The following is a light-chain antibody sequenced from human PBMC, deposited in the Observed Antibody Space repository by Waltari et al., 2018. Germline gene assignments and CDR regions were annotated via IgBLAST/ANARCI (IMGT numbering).Light chain of an antibody. Sequence: QSALTQPASVSGSPGQSITISCIGTSSDIGAYDYVSWYQQTPGKAPKLLIYDVTNWPSGISNRFSGSKSGNTASLTISGLQTEDEAHYYCSSFTSSTTWVFGGGTKVTVL. CDR1: SSDIGAYDY. CDR2: DVT. J-gene: IGLJ3*02. V-gene: IGLV2-14*03. CDR3: SSFTSSTTWV.